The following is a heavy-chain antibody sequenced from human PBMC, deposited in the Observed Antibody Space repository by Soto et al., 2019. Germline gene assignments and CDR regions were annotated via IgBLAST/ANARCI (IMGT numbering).Heavy chain of an antibody. V-gene: IGHV1-46*03. CDR2: INPSGGST. CDR1: GYTFTSYY. J-gene: IGHJ3*02. CDR3: ARPRFSGYDSDDAFDI. D-gene: IGHD5-12*01. Sequence: GASVKVSCKASGYTFTSYYMHWVRQAPGQGLEWMGIINPSGGSTSYAQKFQGRVTMTRDTSTSTVYMELSSLRSEDTAVYYCARPRFSGYDSDDAFDIWGQGTMVTVSS.